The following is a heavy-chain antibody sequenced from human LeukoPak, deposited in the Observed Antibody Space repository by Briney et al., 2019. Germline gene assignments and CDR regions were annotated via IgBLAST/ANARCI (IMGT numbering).Heavy chain of an antibody. Sequence: SETLSLTCTVSGYSISSGYYWSWIRQPAGKGLEWIGRIYPSGSTNYNPSLKSRVTISVDTSKNQFSLKVSSVTAADTAVYYCARARVATVTTAWFDPWGQGTLVTVSS. CDR3: ARARVATVTTAWFDP. D-gene: IGHD4-17*01. CDR1: GYSISSGYY. CDR2: IYPSGST. V-gene: IGHV4-61*02. J-gene: IGHJ5*02.